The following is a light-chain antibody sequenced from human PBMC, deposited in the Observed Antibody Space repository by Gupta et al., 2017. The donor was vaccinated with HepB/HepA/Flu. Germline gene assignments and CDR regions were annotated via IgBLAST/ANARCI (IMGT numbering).Light chain of an antibody. CDR1: QSITNY. CDR2: AAS. CDR3: QQSYSSPLT. Sequence: DIQMTQSPYSLSASVGDRVTITCRASQSITNYLNWYQQKPGKAPKLLIYAASSLLGGVPSRFSGSGSGTDFTLTITSLQPEDSATYYCQQSYSSPLTFGGGTKVEIK. V-gene: IGKV1-39*01. J-gene: IGKJ4*01.